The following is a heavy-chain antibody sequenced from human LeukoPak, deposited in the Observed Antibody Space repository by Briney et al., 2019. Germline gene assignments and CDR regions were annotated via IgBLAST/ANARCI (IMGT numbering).Heavy chain of an antibody. CDR2: IYPADSDT. D-gene: IGHD6-13*01. Sequence: GESLKISCKHSEYSFPNYCTSGAGQAPGKGLEWMGIIYPADSDTRYSPSFQGQVTISADKSISTAYLQWSSLKAPDTAMDYCAIGRGGTQLGDYWGQGTLVTVS. V-gene: IGHV5-51*01. CDR1: EYSFPNYC. J-gene: IGHJ4*02. CDR3: AIGRGGTQLGDY.